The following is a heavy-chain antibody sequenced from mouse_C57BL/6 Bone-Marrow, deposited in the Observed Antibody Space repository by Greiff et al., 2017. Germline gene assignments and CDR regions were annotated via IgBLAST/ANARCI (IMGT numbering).Heavy chain of an antibody. Sequence: VQLQQSGAELMKPGASVKLSCKATGYTFTGYWIEWVKQRPGHGLEWIGEILPGSGSTNYNEKCKGKATFTADTSSNTAYMQLSSLTTEDSAIYYCARKGPFYYDYLWFAYWGQGTLVTVSA. CDR1: GYTFTGYW. CDR2: ILPGSGST. CDR3: ARKGPFYYDYLWFAY. D-gene: IGHD2-4*01. J-gene: IGHJ3*01. V-gene: IGHV1-9*01.